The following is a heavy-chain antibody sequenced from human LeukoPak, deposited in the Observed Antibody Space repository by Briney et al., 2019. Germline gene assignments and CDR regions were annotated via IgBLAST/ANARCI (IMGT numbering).Heavy chain of an antibody. CDR3: ARELPTANRGVIIS. Sequence: SETLSLTCTVSGGSISSGGYYWSWIRQPPGKGLEWIGYIYYSGSTNYNPSLKSRVTISVDTSKNQFSLKLSSVTAADTAVYYCARELPTANRGVIISWGQGTLVTVSS. J-gene: IGHJ4*02. V-gene: IGHV4-61*08. CDR2: IYYSGST. D-gene: IGHD3-10*01. CDR1: GGSISSGGYY.